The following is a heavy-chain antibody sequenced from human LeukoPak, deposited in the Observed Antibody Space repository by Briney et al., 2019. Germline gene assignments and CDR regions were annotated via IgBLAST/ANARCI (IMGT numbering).Heavy chain of an antibody. D-gene: IGHD3-10*01. CDR3: ASDDRGRGTMVRGVILAY. Sequence: GASVKVSCKASGFTFSSSAMQWVRQARGQRLEWIGWIVVGSGNTNYAQKFQERVTITRDMSTSTAYMELSSLRSEDTAVYYCASDDRGRGTMVRGVILAYWGQGTLVTVSS. CDR1: GFTFSSSA. V-gene: IGHV1-58*02. J-gene: IGHJ4*02. CDR2: IVVGSGNT.